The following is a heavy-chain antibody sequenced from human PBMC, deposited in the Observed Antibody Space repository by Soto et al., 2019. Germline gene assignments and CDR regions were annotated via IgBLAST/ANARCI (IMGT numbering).Heavy chain of an antibody. CDR2: IWFDGSES. CDR3: ARGGARIVSGRGLNY. J-gene: IGHJ4*02. CDR1: GFTFSNYG. V-gene: IGHV3-33*01. D-gene: IGHD3-10*01. Sequence: QVQLVESGGGVVQPGRSLRLSCAVSGFTFSNYGMHWVRQAPGKGLEWVALIWFDGSESYYADSVQGRFTISRDDSKNPVYLEMNGLRAEDTAVYYCARGGARIVSGRGLNYWGQGTLVTVSS.